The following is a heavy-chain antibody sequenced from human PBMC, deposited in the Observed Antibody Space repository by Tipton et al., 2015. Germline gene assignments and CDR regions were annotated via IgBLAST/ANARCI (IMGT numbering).Heavy chain of an antibody. CDR1: AYSISSDYY. Sequence: TLSLTCAVSAYSISSDYYWGWIRQPPGKGLEWIVSLYYNDNIYYTPSLQSRVAMSADTSKNQFSLRVRSVTAADTAVYYCACQDYDILTRDYQTVDYWGQGTLVTVSS. J-gene: IGHJ4*02. D-gene: IGHD3-9*01. V-gene: IGHV4-38-2*01. CDR2: LYYNDNI. CDR3: ACQDYDILTRDYQTVDY.